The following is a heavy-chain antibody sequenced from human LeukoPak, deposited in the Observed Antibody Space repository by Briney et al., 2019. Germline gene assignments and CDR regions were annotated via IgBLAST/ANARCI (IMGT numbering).Heavy chain of an antibody. D-gene: IGHD6-19*01. CDR1: GYTFTGYY. CDR3: ARDFEQWLVRWDY. J-gene: IGHJ4*02. Sequence: ASVTVSCKASGYTFTGYYMHWVRQAPGQGLEWMGWINPNSGGTNYAQKFQGRVTMTRDTSISTAYMELSRLRSDDTAVYYCARDFEQWLVRWDYWGQGTLVTVSS. CDR2: INPNSGGT. V-gene: IGHV1-2*02.